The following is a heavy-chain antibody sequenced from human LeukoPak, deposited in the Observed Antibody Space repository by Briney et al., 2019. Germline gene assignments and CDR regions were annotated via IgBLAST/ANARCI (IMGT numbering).Heavy chain of an antibody. D-gene: IGHD3-22*01. CDR3: ARDNSYYYDSSGLFDY. CDR1: GGSISGYY. Sequence: PSETLSLTCTVSGGSISGYYWTWIRQPAGKGLEFIGRIYPSGITNYNPSLKSRVTISVDTSKSQFSLNLRSVTAADTAVYYCARDNSYYYDSSGLFDYWGQGTLVTVSS. CDR2: IYPSGIT. V-gene: IGHV4-4*07. J-gene: IGHJ4*02.